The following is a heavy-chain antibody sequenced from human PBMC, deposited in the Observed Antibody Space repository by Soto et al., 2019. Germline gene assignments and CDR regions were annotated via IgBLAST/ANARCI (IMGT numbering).Heavy chain of an antibody. J-gene: IGHJ4*02. D-gene: IGHD3-3*01. V-gene: IGHV1-18*01. Sequence: GASVKVSCKASGYTFTSYGISWVRQAPGQGLERMGWISAYNGNTNYAQKFQGRVTITRNTSISTAYMELSSLRSEDTAVYYCAREKSGYYDYWGQGTLVTVSS. CDR3: AREKSGYYDY. CDR2: ISAYNGNT. CDR1: GYTFTSYG.